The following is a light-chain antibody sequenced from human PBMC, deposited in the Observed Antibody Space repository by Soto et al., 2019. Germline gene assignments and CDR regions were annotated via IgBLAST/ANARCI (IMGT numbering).Light chain of an antibody. CDR3: SSCTSTSTLDVV. V-gene: IGLV2-14*01. CDR2: DVS. Sequence: QSALTQPASVSGSPGQSITISCTGTSSDVGGYNYVSWYQQHPGKAPKLMIYDVSNRPSGVSNRFSGSKSGNTASLTISGLQAEDEADYYCSSCTSTSTLDVVCGGGTKLTVL. CDR1: SSDVGGYNY. J-gene: IGLJ2*01.